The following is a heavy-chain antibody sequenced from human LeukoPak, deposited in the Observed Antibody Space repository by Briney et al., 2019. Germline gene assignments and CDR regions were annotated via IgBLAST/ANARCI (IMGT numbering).Heavy chain of an antibody. J-gene: IGHJ4*02. CDR1: GGSISSSNW. CDR3: ARLRFYYYDSSGYLDY. V-gene: IGHV4-4*02. CDR2: IYHSGST. D-gene: IGHD3-22*01. Sequence: SETLSLTCAVSGGSISSSNWWSWVRQPPGKGLEWIGEIYHSGSTNYNPSLKSRVTISVDKSKNQFSLKLSSVTAADTAVYYCARLRFYYYDSSGYLDYWGQGTLVTVSS.